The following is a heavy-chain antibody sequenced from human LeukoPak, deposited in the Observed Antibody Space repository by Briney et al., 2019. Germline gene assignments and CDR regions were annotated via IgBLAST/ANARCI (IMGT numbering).Heavy chain of an antibody. CDR1: GGSISSSSYY. J-gene: IGHJ4*02. CDR2: FYYSGST. V-gene: IGHV4-39*01. D-gene: IGHD2-2*01. CDR3: ARPGRYCSSTSCYSLFDY. Sequence: SETLSLTCTVSGGSISSSSYYWGWIRQPPGKGLEWIGSFYYSGSTYYNPSLKSRVTISVDTSKNQFSLKLSSVTAADTAVYYCARPGRYCSSTSCYSLFDYWGQGTLVTVSS.